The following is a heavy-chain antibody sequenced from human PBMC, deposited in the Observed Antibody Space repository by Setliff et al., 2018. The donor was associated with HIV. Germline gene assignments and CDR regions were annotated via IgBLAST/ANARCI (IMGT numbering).Heavy chain of an antibody. Sequence: GASVKVSCKASRSTFNSHTINWVRQAPGQGLDWMGRIIPILGIPNYAQNFQGRLTISADKSTRTAYLELSSLRSDDSAVYFCAKEQEIGSYLDPWGQGTLVTVPQ. D-gene: IGHD2-2*02. CDR1: RSTFNSHT. V-gene: IGHV1-69*04. CDR3: AKEQEIGSYLDP. CDR2: IIPILGIP. J-gene: IGHJ5*02.